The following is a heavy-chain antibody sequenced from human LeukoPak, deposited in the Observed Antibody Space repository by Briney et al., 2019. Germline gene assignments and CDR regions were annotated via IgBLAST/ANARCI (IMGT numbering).Heavy chain of an antibody. CDR1: GGTFSSYA. D-gene: IGHD6-6*01. CDR2: IIPIFGTA. J-gene: IGHJ5*02. CDR3: ARDRGPGGGVQQTNWFDP. V-gene: IGHV1-69*13. Sequence: SVKVSCKASGGTFSSYAISWVRQAPGQGLEWMGGIIPIFGTANYAQKFQGRVTITADESTSTAYMELSSLRSEDTAVYYCARDRGPGGGVQQTNWFDPWGQGTLVTVSS.